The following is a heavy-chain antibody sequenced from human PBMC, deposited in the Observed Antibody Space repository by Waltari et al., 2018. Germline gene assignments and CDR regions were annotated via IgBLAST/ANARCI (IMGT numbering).Heavy chain of an antibody. V-gene: IGHV5-51*01. CDR1: GYSFNNYW. CDR3: ARHTEDDNGDD. CDR2: VRPDNADT. J-gene: IGHJ4*02. D-gene: IGHD1-1*01. Sequence: QLVQSGTEVKKPGESLKISCKTSGYSFNNYWIGWVRQMPGKGLDWMGIVRPDNADTRYSPSFRGQGTISADKSISIAYLQWSSLKASDTAIYYCARHTEDDNGDDWGQGTLVTVSS.